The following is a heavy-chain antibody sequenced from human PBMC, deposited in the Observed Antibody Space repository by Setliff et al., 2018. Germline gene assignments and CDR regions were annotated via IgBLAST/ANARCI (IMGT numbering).Heavy chain of an antibody. V-gene: IGHV4-34*01. Sequence: SETLSLTCAVYGGSFSGYYWSWIRQPPGKGLEWIGEINHSGSTNYNPSLKSRVTISVDTSKNQFSLKLSSVTAADTAVYYCARGGYSRGPPVYYFGYWGQGTLVTVSS. CDR1: GGSFSGYY. CDR3: ARGGYSRGPPVYYFGY. CDR2: INHSGST. D-gene: IGHD5-12*01. J-gene: IGHJ4*02.